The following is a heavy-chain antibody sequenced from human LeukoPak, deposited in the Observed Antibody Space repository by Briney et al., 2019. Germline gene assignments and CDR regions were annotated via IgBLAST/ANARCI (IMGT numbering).Heavy chain of an antibody. V-gene: IGHV3-48*03. CDR3: ARGSSGWSLDY. Sequence: GGSLRLSCAASGFIFSSYEMNWVRQAPGKGLEWVSYISSSGSTTYYADSVKGRFTISRDNAKNSLYLQMNSLRAEDTAVYYCARGSSGWSLDYWGQGTLLTVSS. CDR2: ISSSGSTT. CDR1: GFIFSSYE. J-gene: IGHJ4*02. D-gene: IGHD6-19*01.